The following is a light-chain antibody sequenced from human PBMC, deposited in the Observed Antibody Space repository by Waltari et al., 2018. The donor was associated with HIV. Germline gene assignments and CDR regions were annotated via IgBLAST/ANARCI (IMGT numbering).Light chain of an antibody. CDR2: DVS. CDR1: SRDVGGYKY. CDR3: CADADSYSYG. Sequence: QSALTQPRSVSGSPGQSVTISCTGSSRDVGGYKYVSWYEQHPGKAPKLMIYDVSKRPSRVRHRISGSKSRDTASRAISRLQGEDTADSYCCADADSYSYGFGTGTKVTVL. V-gene: IGLV2-11*01. J-gene: IGLJ1*01.